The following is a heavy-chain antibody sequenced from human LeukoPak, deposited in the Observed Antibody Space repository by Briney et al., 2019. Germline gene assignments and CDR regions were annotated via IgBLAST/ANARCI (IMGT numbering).Heavy chain of an antibody. CDR2: ISSSSSYI. J-gene: IGHJ1*01. D-gene: IGHD4-17*01. Sequence: PGGSLRLSCAASGFTFSSYSMNWVRQAPGKGLEWVSSISSSSSYIYYADSVKGRFTISRDNAKNSLYLQMNSLRAEDTAVYYCARGPAVTTLYFQHWGQGTLVTVSS. CDR1: GFTFSSYS. CDR3: ARGPAVTTLYFQH. V-gene: IGHV3-21*01.